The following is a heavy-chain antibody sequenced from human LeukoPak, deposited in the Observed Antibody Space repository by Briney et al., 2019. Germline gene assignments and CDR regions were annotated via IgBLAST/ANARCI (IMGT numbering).Heavy chain of an antibody. CDR2: ISSSDTYI. V-gene: IGHV3-21*01. CDR3: ARGPSGSSSWVRFDF. CDR1: GFTVSNYW. D-gene: IGHD6-13*01. Sequence: GRSLRPSCAASGFTVSNYWMHWVRHAAGKWRDWVSSISSSDTYIYHADSVKGRFTISRDNAKNSLYLQMNSLRVEDTAVYYCARGPSGSSSWVRFDFWGQGTLVTVSS. J-gene: IGHJ4*02.